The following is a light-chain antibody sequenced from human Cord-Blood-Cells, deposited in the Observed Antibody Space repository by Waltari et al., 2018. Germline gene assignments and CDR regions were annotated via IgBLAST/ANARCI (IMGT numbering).Light chain of an antibody. CDR2: DVS. CDR3: CSYAGSYTYWV. V-gene: IGLV2-11*01. CDR1: SSDLGGNNY. Sequence: ALTQPHCVARSPGQSVTLSCTGTSSDLGGNNYSSWYQQHPGKAPKLMIYDVSKRPSGVPDRFSGSKSGNTASLTISGLQAEDEADYYCCSYAGSYTYWVFGGGTKLTVL. J-gene: IGLJ3*02.